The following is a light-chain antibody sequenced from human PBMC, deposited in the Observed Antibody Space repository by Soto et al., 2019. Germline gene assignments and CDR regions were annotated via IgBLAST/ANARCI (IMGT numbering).Light chain of an antibody. Sequence: DIVMTQSPDSLAVSLGERATINCKCSQSVLSSSNNRNFLAWYQQKPGQPPKLLINWASTRASGGPDRFSGSGSGTDFTLAHSSLQAEDVAGYFCQQYYSGPLTFGQGTKVEIK. J-gene: IGKJ1*01. CDR2: WAS. CDR3: QQYYSGPLT. CDR1: QSVLSSSNNRNF. V-gene: IGKV4-1*01.